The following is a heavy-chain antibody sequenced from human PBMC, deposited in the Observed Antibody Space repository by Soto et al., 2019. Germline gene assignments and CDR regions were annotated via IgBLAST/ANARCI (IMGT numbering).Heavy chain of an antibody. CDR2: IDPSDSYT. CDR1: GYSFTAYW. J-gene: IGHJ6*02. V-gene: IGHV5-10-1*01. CDR3: ARFEGQQLLPRLYYAMDV. Sequence: GESLEISCKGSGYSFTAYWINWVRQMPGKGLEWMGKIDPSDSYTNYSPSFQGHVTISADKSISTAYLQWSSLKASDTAIYYCARFEGQQLLPRLYYAMDVWGQGTTVTVSS. D-gene: IGHD6-13*01.